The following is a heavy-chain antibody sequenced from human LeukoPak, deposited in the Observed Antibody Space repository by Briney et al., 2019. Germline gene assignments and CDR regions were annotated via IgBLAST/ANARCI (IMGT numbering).Heavy chain of an antibody. V-gene: IGHV4-4*07. CDR1: GGSISNYQ. CDR3: ERRHISSGWSFDY. Sequence: PSETLSLTCTVSGGSISNYQWSWIRQPAWKGLEWIGQTHTSGSTNYNPPLKRQVTVSIDTPENQLSLTIRSVTAADTAIYYCERRHISSGWSFDYWGQGTLVTVSS. CDR2: THTSGST. D-gene: IGHD6-19*01. J-gene: IGHJ4*02.